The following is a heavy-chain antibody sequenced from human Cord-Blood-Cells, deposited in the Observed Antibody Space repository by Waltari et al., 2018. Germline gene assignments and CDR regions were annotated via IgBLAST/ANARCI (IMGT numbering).Heavy chain of an antibody. CDR3: ARVRGSEVVAAPTLYYFDY. Sequence: QVQLQQWGAGLLKPSETLSLTCAVYGGSFSGYYWSWIRQPPGKGLEWIGEINHSGSTNYNPSLKSRVTISVDPSKSQFSLKLSSVTAADTAVYDCARVRGSEVVAAPTLYYFDYWGQGTLVTVSS. CDR2: INHSGST. V-gene: IGHV4-34*01. J-gene: IGHJ4*02. D-gene: IGHD2-15*01. CDR1: GGSFSGYY.